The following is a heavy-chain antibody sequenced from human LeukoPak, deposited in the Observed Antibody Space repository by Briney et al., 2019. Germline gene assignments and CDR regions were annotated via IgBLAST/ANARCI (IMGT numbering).Heavy chain of an antibody. D-gene: IGHD3-9*01. Sequence: ASVKVSCKASGYTFTGYYMHWVRQAPGQGLEWMGWISAYNGNTNYAQKLQGRVTMTTDTSTSTAYMELRSLRSDDTAVYYCARAVRYFDWLNTDNFDYWGQGTLVTVSS. J-gene: IGHJ4*02. CDR1: GYTFTGYY. V-gene: IGHV1-18*04. CDR3: ARAVRYFDWLNTDNFDY. CDR2: ISAYNGNT.